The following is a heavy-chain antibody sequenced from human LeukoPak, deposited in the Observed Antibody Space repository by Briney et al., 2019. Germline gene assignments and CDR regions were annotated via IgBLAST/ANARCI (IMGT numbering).Heavy chain of an antibody. CDR1: GYTFTNYY. CDR3: ARGGVGATTYDWFDP. D-gene: IGHD1-26*01. Sequence: GASVKVSCKASGYTFTNYYIHWVRQAPGQGLECMGIINPSGGSTSYAQKFQGRATMTRDMSTSTVYMELSSLRSEDTAVYYCARGGVGATTYDWFDPWGQGTLVTVSS. J-gene: IGHJ5*02. V-gene: IGHV1-46*01. CDR2: INPSGGST.